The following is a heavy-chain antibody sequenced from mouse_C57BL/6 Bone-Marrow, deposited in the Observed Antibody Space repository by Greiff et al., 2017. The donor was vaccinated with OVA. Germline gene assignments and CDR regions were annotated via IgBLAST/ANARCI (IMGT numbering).Heavy chain of an antibody. CDR2: IYPGDGDT. V-gene: IGHV1-82*01. CDR3: AKAYDYDVLYWYFDV. J-gene: IGHJ1*03. CDR1: GYAFSSSW. D-gene: IGHD2-4*01. Sequence: VQRVESGPELVKPGASVKISCKASGYAFSSSWMNWVKQRPGKGLEWIGRIYPGDGDTNYNGKYKGKATLTADKSSSTAYMQLSSLTSEDSAVYFCAKAYDYDVLYWYFDVWGTGTTVTVSS.